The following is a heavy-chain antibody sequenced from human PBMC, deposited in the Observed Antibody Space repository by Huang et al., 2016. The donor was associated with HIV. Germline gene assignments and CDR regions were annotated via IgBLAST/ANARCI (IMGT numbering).Heavy chain of an antibody. Sequence: QVRLQESGPGLVKPSQTLALSCTVSGVPISSGGYYWTWIRRPPGKGLEWIGYVYYSGSTHYNPSRKSRVTISVYMSKNQFYLKLDSLTAADTAVYYCARAPYDSRGYYWWGQGTLVTVSS. CDR2: VYYSGST. V-gene: IGHV4-30-4*08. J-gene: IGHJ4*02. D-gene: IGHD3-22*01. CDR1: GVPISSGGYY. CDR3: ARAPYDSRGYYW.